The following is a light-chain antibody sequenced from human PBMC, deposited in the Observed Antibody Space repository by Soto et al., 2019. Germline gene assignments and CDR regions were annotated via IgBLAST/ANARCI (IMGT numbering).Light chain of an antibody. CDR1: QNVNVY. V-gene: IGKV1-39*01. Sequence: DIQMTQSPSSLSASVGDRVTITCRASQNVNVYLNWYQQKAGKAPKLLIYDASSLQGGVPSRFSGSRSGTDFTLTISSPQPEDFATYYCQQSYSNPRTFGQGTKVEIK. CDR3: QQSYSNPRT. CDR2: DAS. J-gene: IGKJ1*01.